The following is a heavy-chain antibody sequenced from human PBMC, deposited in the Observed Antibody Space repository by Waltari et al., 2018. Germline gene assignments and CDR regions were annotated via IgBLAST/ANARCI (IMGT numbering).Heavy chain of an antibody. J-gene: IGHJ6*03. Sequence: EVQMVESGGGLVQPGGSLRLSCAASGFTFSSYWMTWVGQAPGKGLEWVANRKQDGSENYYVDSVKGRFTISRDDAKNSLYLQMNSLRNEDTAVYFCARVFVYGANSGKRPMDVWGKGTTVTVSS. D-gene: IGHD4-17*01. CDR3: ARVFVYGANSGKRPMDV. CDR2: RKQDGSEN. CDR1: GFTFSSYW. V-gene: IGHV3-7*01.